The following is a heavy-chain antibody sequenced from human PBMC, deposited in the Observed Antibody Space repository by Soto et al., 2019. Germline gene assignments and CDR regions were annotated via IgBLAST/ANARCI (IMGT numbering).Heavy chain of an antibody. Sequence: GESLKISCKGSGYSFTSYWIGWVRQMPGKGLEWMGIIYPGDSDTRYSPSFQGQVTISADKSFSTAYLQWSSLKASDTAMYYCARHGQHDYGDYVRGWAQKPTYHDAFDIWGQGTMVTVSS. J-gene: IGHJ3*02. CDR2: IYPGDSDT. D-gene: IGHD4-17*01. CDR1: GYSFTSYW. V-gene: IGHV5-51*01. CDR3: ARHGQHDYGDYVRGWAQKPTYHDAFDI.